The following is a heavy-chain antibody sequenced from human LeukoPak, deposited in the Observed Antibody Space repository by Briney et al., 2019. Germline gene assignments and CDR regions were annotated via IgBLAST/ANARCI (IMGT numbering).Heavy chain of an antibody. CDR2: IFHSGNS. D-gene: IGHD3-22*01. V-gene: IGHV4-38-2*02. CDR1: GYSMSSGYY. Sequence: SETLSLTCTVSGYSMSSGYYWGWIRQPPGKGLQWIGSIFHSGNSYYNPSLKSRVIISVDTSKNQFSLKVNSVTAADTAVYYCARGFYYDSSGYSPFDYWGQGTLVTVYS. J-gene: IGHJ4*02. CDR3: ARGFYYDSSGYSPFDY.